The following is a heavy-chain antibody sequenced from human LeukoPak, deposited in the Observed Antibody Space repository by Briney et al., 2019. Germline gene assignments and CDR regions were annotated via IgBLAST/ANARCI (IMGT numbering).Heavy chain of an antibody. J-gene: IGHJ6*03. CDR3: ASTGKIAAADYYYYYMDV. CDR1: GGSINNYY. Sequence: SETLSLTCTVSGGSINNYYWSWIRQPPGKGLEWIGFIYYSGSTIYNPSLKSRVTISVDTSKNQFSLKLSSVTAADTAVYYCASTGKIAAADYYYYYMDVWGKGTTVTVSS. D-gene: IGHD6-13*01. V-gene: IGHV4-59*01. CDR2: IYYSGST.